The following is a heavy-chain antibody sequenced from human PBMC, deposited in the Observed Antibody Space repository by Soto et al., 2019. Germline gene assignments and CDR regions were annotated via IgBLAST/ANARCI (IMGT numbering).Heavy chain of an antibody. V-gene: IGHV2-5*02. Sequence: QITLKESGPTLVKPTQTLTLTCTFSGFSLSTNGVGVGWIRQPPGKALEWLALIYWDGDKRYSPSLRSRLTLTKDTSKNQVVLTMTNMHPVDIATYYCARRRDGTYALDYWGQGTLVTVAS. CDR2: IYWDGDK. CDR3: ARRRDGTYALDY. D-gene: IGHD1-26*01. CDR1: GFSLSTNGVG. J-gene: IGHJ4*02.